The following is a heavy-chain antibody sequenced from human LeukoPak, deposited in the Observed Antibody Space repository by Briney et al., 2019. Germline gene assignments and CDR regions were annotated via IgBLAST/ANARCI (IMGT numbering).Heavy chain of an antibody. J-gene: IGHJ4*02. CDR3: ARVLTWIWSFDY. CDR1: GGSFSGYY. CDR2: IYYSGST. D-gene: IGHD1-1*01. Sequence: SETLSLTCAVYGGSFSGYYWSWIRQPPGKGLEWIGSIYYSGSTYYNPSLKSRVTISVDTSKNQFSLKLSSVTAADTAVYYCARVLTWIWSFDYWGQGTLVTVSS. V-gene: IGHV4-34*01.